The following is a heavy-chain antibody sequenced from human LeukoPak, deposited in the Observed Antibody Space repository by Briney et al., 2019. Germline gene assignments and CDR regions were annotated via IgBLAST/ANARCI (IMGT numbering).Heavy chain of an antibody. Sequence: SETLSLTCTVSGGSISSSSYYWGWIRQPPGKGLEWIGSIYYSGSTYYNPSLKSRVTISVDTSKSQFSLKLSSVTAADTAVYYCARGSAYYDILGEDYFDYWGQGTLVTVSS. CDR1: GGSISSSSYY. CDR3: ARGSAYYDILGEDYFDY. J-gene: IGHJ4*02. D-gene: IGHD3-9*01. V-gene: IGHV4-39*07. CDR2: IYYSGST.